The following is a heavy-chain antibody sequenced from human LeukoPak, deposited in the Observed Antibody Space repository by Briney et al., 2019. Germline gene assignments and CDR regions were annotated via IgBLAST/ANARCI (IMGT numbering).Heavy chain of an antibody. CDR2: IYYSGST. Sequence: PSETLSLTCTVSGGSITRTNYYGGWIRQPPGKGLEWIGSIYYSGSTYYNPSLKSRVTMSLEMSKNQFSPKLRSVTAADTAVYYCARDEGDYGQGWGQGILVTVSS. CDR3: ARDEGDYGQG. V-gene: IGHV4-39*07. J-gene: IGHJ4*02. CDR1: GGSITRTNYY. D-gene: IGHD4-17*01.